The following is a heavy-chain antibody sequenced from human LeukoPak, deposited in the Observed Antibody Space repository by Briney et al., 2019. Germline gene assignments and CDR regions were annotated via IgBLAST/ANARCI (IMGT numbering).Heavy chain of an antibody. Sequence: SETLSLTCAVSGYSISSGYYWGWIRQPPGKGPEWIGSIYHSGSTYYNPSLKSRVTISVDTSKNQFSLKLSSVTAADTAVYYCARENYDFWSSYDYWGQGTLVTVSS. D-gene: IGHD3-3*01. J-gene: IGHJ4*02. CDR3: ARENYDFWSSYDY. CDR2: IYHSGST. CDR1: GYSISSGYY. V-gene: IGHV4-38-2*02.